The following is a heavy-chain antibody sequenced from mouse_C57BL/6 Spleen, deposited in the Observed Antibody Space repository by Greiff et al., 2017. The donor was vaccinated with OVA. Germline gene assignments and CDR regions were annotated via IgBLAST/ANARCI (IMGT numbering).Heavy chain of an antibody. CDR3: ARHEGGFYYYGSSPAWFAY. CDR1: GYTFTEYT. J-gene: IGHJ3*01. D-gene: IGHD1-1*01. Sequence: QVQLQQSGAELVKPGASVKLSCKASGYTFTEYTIHWVKQRSGQGLEWIGWFYPGSGSIKYNEKFKDKATLTADKSSSTVYMELSRLTSEDSAVYFCARHEGGFYYYGSSPAWFAYWGQGTLVTVSA. V-gene: IGHV1-62-2*01. CDR2: FYPGSGSI.